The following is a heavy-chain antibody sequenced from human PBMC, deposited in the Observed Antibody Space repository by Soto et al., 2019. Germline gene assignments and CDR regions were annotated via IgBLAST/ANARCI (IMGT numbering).Heavy chain of an antibody. CDR3: ARALVNDYKSRDYHYYFAMDV. Sequence: HLQESGPGLGKPSQTLSLTCVVSGGPVSGDDLYWSWIRHLPGKGLEWIANVYHTGTTYYNPSLKSRVSMSVDTCQNQFSLILASVTAADTAVYYCARALVNDYKSRDYHYYFAMDVWCQGTSVTVS. D-gene: IGHD3-22*01. J-gene: IGHJ6*02. CDR1: GGPVSGDDLY. V-gene: IGHV4-31*02. CDR2: VYHTGTT.